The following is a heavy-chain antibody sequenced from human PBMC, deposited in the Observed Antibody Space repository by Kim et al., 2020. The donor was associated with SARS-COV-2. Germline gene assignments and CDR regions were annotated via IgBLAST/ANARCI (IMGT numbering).Heavy chain of an antibody. D-gene: IGHD3-9*01. CDR2: ISSSGSTI. CDR1: GFTFSSYE. Sequence: GGSLRLSCAASGFTFSSYEMNWVRQAPGKGLEWVSYISSSGSTIYYADSVKGRFTISRDNAKNSLYLQMNSLRAEDTAVYYCARPKDWLLGGGSEDAFDIWGQGTMVTVSS. J-gene: IGHJ3*02. V-gene: IGHV3-48*03. CDR3: ARPKDWLLGGGSEDAFDI.